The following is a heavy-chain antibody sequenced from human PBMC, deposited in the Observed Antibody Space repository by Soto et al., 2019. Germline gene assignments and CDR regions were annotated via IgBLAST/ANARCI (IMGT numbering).Heavy chain of an antibody. CDR2: IYWDDDK. V-gene: IGHV2-5*02. CDR1: GFSLSTTGVG. CDR3: VQSRCGGDCLQSYSSHSYYGLDV. Sequence: QITLKESGPTLVKPTQTLTLTCSFSGFSLSTTGVGVGWIHQPPGKALEWLALIYWDDDKRYNPSLNSRLTIPQDTSKNHVVLAMTNMDPVDTATYYCVQSRCGGDCLQSYSSHSYYGLDVWGQGTTVTVSS. D-gene: IGHD2-21*02. J-gene: IGHJ6*02.